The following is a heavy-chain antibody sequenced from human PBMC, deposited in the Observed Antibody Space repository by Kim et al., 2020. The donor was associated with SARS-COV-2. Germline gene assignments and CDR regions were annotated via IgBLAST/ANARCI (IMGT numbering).Heavy chain of an antibody. D-gene: IGHD3-22*01. J-gene: IGHJ6*02. CDR3: AAGSRDYYDSSGYNHYYYYGIDV. CDR1: GFTFTSSA. Sequence: SVKVSCKASGFTFTSSAVQWVRQARGQRLEWIGWIVVGSGNTNYAQKFQERVTITRDMSTSTAYMELSSLRSEDTAVYYCAAGSRDYYDSSGYNHYYYYGIDVWGQGTTVTVSS. CDR2: IVVGSGNT. V-gene: IGHV1-58*01.